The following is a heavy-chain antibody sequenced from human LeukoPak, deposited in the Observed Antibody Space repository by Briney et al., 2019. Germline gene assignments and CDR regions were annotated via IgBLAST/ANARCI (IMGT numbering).Heavy chain of an antibody. Sequence: ASVKVTCKTSGYTFTTNGISWVRQPPGQEREGLGWIISYDGNANKSNTLHGRGTITTDTYTSTAYMELRSLRSDDTAVYYCARVSGSGSYYTHDYWGQGTLVTVSS. D-gene: IGHD3-10*01. J-gene: IGHJ4*02. CDR1: GYTFTTNG. V-gene: IGHV1-18*04. CDR3: ARVSGSGSYYTHDY. CDR2: IISYDGNA.